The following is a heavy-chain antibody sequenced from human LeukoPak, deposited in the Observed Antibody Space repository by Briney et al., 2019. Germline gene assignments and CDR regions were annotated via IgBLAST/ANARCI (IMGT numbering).Heavy chain of an antibody. V-gene: IGHV5-51*01. CDR2: IYPSDSDT. D-gene: IGHD4-11*01. CDR1: GHSFATNW. J-gene: IGHJ4*02. Sequence: GESLKISCKGSGHSFATNWIGWVRQMPGKGLEWMGIIYPSDSDTRYSPSFQGQVTISADKSISTAYLQWSSLKASDTAMYYCATTTVTTGSPFDYWGQGTLVTVSS. CDR3: ATTTVTTGSPFDY.